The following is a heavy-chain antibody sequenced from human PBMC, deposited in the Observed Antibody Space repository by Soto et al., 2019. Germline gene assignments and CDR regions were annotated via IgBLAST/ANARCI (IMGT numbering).Heavy chain of an antibody. CDR1: GGTFSSYA. CDR2: IIPIFGTA. Sequence: QVQLVQSGAEVKKPGSSVKVSCKASGGTFSSYAISWVRQAPGQGLEWMGGIIPIFGTANYAQKFQGRVTITADKSTSTAYMELSSLRSEDTALYYCAREGEPSAAGPAPLFDYWGQGTLVTVSS. D-gene: IGHD6-13*01. V-gene: IGHV1-69*06. J-gene: IGHJ4*02. CDR3: AREGEPSAAGPAPLFDY.